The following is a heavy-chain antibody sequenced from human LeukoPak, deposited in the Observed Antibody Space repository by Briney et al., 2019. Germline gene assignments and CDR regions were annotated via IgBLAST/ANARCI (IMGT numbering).Heavy chain of an antibody. CDR3: VTYYFDSSGPKKNY. Sequence: SETLSLTCNVSGGSISSYYWSWIRQPPGKGLEWIGYIYYSGSTNYNPSLKSRVTISVDTSKNQFSLKLSSVTAADTAVYYCVTYYFDSSGPKKNYWGQGTLVTVSS. D-gene: IGHD3-22*01. CDR1: GGSISSYY. J-gene: IGHJ4*02. V-gene: IGHV4-59*12. CDR2: IYYSGST.